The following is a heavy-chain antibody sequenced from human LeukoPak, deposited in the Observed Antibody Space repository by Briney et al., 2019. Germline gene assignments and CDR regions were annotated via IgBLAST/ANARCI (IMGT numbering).Heavy chain of an antibody. CDR1: GFTFSSYS. CDR2: ISSSSSYI. CDR3: ARAGLQSLFVELPKH. Sequence: GGSLRLSCAASGFTFSSYSMNWVRQAPGKGLEWVSSISSSSSYIYYADSVKGRFTISRDNANNSLYLQMNSLRAEDTAVLYCARAGLQSLFVELPKHWGQGTLVTVSS. V-gene: IGHV3-21*01. J-gene: IGHJ1*01. D-gene: IGHD3-10*02.